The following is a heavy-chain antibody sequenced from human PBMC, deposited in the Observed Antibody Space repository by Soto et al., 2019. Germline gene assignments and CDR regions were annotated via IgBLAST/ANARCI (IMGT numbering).Heavy chain of an antibody. CDR2: IYYSGST. J-gene: IGHJ6*02. CDR1: GGSISSDNYY. D-gene: IGHD3-10*01. CDR3: ARDRARREGYGLDV. Sequence: ASETLSLTCTVSGGSISSDNYYWSWIRQLPGKGLEWIGYIYYSGSTYYNPSLKSRVAISVDMSENHFSLRLISATAADTAVYYCARDRARREGYGLDVWGQGTTVTVSS. V-gene: IGHV4-31*03.